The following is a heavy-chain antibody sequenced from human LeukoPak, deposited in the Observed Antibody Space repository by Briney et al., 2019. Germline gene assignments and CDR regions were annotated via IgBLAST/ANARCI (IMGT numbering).Heavy chain of an antibody. CDR2: IYYSGNT. D-gene: IGHD7-27*01. Sequence: SETLSLTCTVSGGSISSYYWSWIRQPPGKGLEWIGYIYYSGNTNYNPSLKSRVTISVDTSKNQFSLKLNSVTAADTAVYYCARGRARPWASWFDPWGQGTLVTVSS. CDR3: ARGRARPWASWFDP. V-gene: IGHV4-59*01. J-gene: IGHJ5*02. CDR1: GGSISSYY.